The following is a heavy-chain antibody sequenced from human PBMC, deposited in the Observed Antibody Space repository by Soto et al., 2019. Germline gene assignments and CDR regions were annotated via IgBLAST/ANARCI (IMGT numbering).Heavy chain of an antibody. CDR2: ISGSGGST. D-gene: IGHD3-10*01. CDR3: AKAFNSGISFYYYYYYYMDV. Sequence: GGSLRLSCAASGFTFSSYAMSWVRQAPGKGLEWVSAISGSGGSTYYADSVKGRFTISRDNSKNTLYLQMNSLRAEDTAVYYCAKAFNSGISFYYYYYYYMDVWGKGTTVTVSS. V-gene: IGHV3-23*01. J-gene: IGHJ6*03. CDR1: GFTFSSYA.